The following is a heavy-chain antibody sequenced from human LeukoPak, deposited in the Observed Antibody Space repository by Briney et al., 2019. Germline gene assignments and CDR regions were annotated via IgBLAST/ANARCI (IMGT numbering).Heavy chain of an antibody. J-gene: IGHJ4*02. V-gene: IGHV4-34*01. Sequence: SETLSLTCTVSGGSISGYYWSWIRQPPGKGLEWIGEINHSGSTNYNPSLKSRVTISVDTSKTQFSLKLTSVTAADTAVYYCATIRSRKWGFDYWGQGTLVTVSS. CDR1: GGSISGYY. CDR2: INHSGST. D-gene: IGHD1-26*01. CDR3: ATIRSRKWGFDY.